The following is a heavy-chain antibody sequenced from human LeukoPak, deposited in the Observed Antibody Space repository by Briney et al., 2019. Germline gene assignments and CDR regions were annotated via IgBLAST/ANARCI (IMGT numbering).Heavy chain of an antibody. CDR1: GYTYSDYG. J-gene: IGHJ4*02. D-gene: IGHD3-10*01. Sequence: ASVKVSCKASGYTYSDYGISWVRQAPGQGLEWMGWISTYNGNTIYAEKLQGRVTMTTDTSTSTAYMELRSLRSDDTAVYYCARSMVRAVTQVASDYWGQGTLVTVSP. CDR2: ISTYNGNT. V-gene: IGHV1-18*01. CDR3: ARSMVRAVTQVASDY.